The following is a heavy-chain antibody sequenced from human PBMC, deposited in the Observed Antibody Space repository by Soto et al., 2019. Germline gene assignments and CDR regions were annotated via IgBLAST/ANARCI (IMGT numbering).Heavy chain of an antibody. CDR3: ARESRCCSGGSCYFLPGIDY. Sequence: QVQLVQSGAEVKKPGSSVKVSCKASGGTFSSYAISWVRQAPGQGLEWMGGIIPIFGTANYAQKFQGRVTITADESTSTAYIELSRLRSEDTAVYYCARESRCCSGGSCYFLPGIDYWGQGTLVTVSS. V-gene: IGHV1-69*12. CDR2: IIPIFGTA. CDR1: GGTFSSYA. J-gene: IGHJ4*02. D-gene: IGHD2-15*01.